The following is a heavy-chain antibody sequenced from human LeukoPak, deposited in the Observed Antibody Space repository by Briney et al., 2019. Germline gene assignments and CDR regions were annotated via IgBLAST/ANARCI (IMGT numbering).Heavy chain of an antibody. CDR2: IYWEDDK. CDR1: GFSLSTSGVG. J-gene: IGHJ4*02. Sequence: SGPTLVNPTQTLTLTCTFSGFSLSTSGVGVGWIRQAPGKALEWLALIYWEDDKRYSPSLKSRLTITKDTSKNQVVLTMTNMDPVDTATYYCAHVPVEMATTYYFDYWGQGTLVTVSS. CDR3: AHVPVEMATTYYFDY. D-gene: IGHD5-24*01. V-gene: IGHV2-5*02.